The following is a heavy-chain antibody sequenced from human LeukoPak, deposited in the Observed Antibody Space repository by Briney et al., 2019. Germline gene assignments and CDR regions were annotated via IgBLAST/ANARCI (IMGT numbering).Heavy chain of an antibody. CDR2: LHPDGSER. D-gene: IGHD5-12*01. J-gene: IGHJ4*02. CDR3: ARGGYSFDY. Sequence: GGSLRLCCAASGFTVSSNYMSWVRQAPGKGLEWVARLHPDGSERNYVGSVEGRFTVFGDNAKSSLFLQMHSLRVEDTAVYYCARGGYSFDYLGQGTLVTVPS. V-gene: IGHV3-7*01. CDR1: GFTVSSNY.